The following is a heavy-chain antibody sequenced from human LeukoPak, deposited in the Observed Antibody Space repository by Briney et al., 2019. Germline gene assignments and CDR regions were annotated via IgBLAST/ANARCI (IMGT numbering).Heavy chain of an antibody. CDR2: INHSGST. CDR3: ARGAAYYYYYMDV. J-gene: IGHJ6*03. Sequence: SETLSLTCAVYGGSFSGYYWSWIRQPPGKGLEWIGEINHSGSTNYNPSLKSRVTISVDTSKNQFSLKLSSVAAADTAVYYCARGAAYYYYYMDVWGKGTTVTVSS. D-gene: IGHD6-13*01. V-gene: IGHV4-34*01. CDR1: GGSFSGYY.